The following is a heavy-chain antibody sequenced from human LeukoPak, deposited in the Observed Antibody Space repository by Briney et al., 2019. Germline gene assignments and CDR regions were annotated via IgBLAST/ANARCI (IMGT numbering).Heavy chain of an antibody. V-gene: IGHV1-2*06. CDR3: ASLARENDAFDI. D-gene: IGHD1-26*01. CDR2: INPNSGGT. Sequence: ASVKVSCKASGYTFTGYYMHWVPQAPGQGLEWMGRINPNSGGTNYAQKFQGRITMTRDTSISIAYMELSRLRSDDTAVYYCASLARENDAFDIWGQGTMVTVSS. J-gene: IGHJ3*02. CDR1: GYTFTGYY.